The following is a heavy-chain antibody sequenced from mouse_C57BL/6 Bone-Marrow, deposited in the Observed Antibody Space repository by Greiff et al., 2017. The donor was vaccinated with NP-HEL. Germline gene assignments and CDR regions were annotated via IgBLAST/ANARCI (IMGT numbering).Heavy chain of an antibody. V-gene: IGHV1-9*01. J-gene: IGHJ3*01. CDR3: ASDPYDDYSWFAY. Sequence: QVQLKESGAELMKPGASVKLSCKATGYTFTGYWIEWVKQRPGHGLEWIGEILPGSGSTNYNEKFKGKATLTADTSSNTAYMQLSSLTTEDSAIYYCASDPYDDYSWFAYWGQGTLVTVSA. CDR1: GYTFTGYW. D-gene: IGHD2-4*01. CDR2: ILPGSGST.